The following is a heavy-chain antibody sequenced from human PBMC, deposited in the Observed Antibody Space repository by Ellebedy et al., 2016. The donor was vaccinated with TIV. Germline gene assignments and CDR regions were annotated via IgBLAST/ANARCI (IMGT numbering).Heavy chain of an antibody. CDR2: ISGSDGT. V-gene: IGHV3-23*01. CDR3: AKGLGGSADS. Sequence: PGGSLRLSCVASRFTFSSFAMSWVRQAPGKGLEWVSGISGSDGTNYADSVKGRFTITRDNSENTLYLQMNSLRAEDTAVYYCAKGLGGSADSWGQGTLVTVSS. J-gene: IGHJ5*01. D-gene: IGHD1-26*01. CDR1: RFTFSSFA.